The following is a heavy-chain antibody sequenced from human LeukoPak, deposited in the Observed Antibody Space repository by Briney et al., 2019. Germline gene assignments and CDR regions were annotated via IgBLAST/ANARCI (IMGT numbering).Heavy chain of an antibody. CDR1: GGSISNSNYY. D-gene: IGHD2-2*01. CDR2: IDYSGTS. J-gene: IGHJ6*02. CDR3: ARVSRNQLLYYYYGMDV. Sequence: KPSETLSLTCTVSGGSISNSNYYWGWIRQAPGKGLEWIGTIDYSGTSHYNPSLKSRVTISVDTSKNQFSLKLNSVTAADTAVYYCARVSRNQLLYYYYGMDVWGQGTTVTVSS. V-gene: IGHV4-39*07.